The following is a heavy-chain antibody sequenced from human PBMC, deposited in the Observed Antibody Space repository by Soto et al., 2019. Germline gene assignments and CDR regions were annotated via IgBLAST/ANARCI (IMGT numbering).Heavy chain of an antibody. J-gene: IGHJ4*02. V-gene: IGHV4-30-2*01. CDR3: ASDYYGSGSYYGDFDY. CDR2: IYHSGST. Sequence: PSETLSLTCAVSGGSISSGGYSWSWIRQPPGKGLEWIGYIYHSGSTYYNPSLKSRVTISVDRSKNQFSLKLSSVTAADTAVYYCASDYYGSGSYYGDFDYWGQGTLDTVSS. D-gene: IGHD3-10*01. CDR1: GGSISSGGYS.